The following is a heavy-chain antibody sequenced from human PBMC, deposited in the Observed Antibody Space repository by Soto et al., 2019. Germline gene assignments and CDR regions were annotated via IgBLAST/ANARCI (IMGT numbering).Heavy chain of an antibody. J-gene: IGHJ5*02. Sequence: SETLSLTCAVSGGSISSGGYSWSWIRQPPGKGLEWIGYIYHSGSPYYNPSLKSRVTISVDRSKNQFSLKLSSVTAADTAVYYCAKDPRLGFFLSDWFDPWGQGTLVTVSS. CDR1: GGSISSGGYS. CDR3: AKDPRLGFFLSDWFDP. D-gene: IGHD3-16*01. CDR2: IYHSGSP. V-gene: IGHV4-30-2*01.